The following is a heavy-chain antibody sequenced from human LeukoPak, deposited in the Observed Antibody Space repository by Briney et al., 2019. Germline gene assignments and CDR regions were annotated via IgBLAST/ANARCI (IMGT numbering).Heavy chain of an antibody. Sequence: ASVKVSCKAAGYTFISQGMNWVRQAPGQGLEWMGWINTDSGNPTYAQGFTGRSVFSLDSSVSTAYLQISNLMPQDSAKYYCAREILRFDIWGQGTTVTVSS. CDR3: AREILRFDI. CDR2: INTDSGNP. CDR1: GYTFISQG. J-gene: IGHJ3*02. V-gene: IGHV7-4-1*02.